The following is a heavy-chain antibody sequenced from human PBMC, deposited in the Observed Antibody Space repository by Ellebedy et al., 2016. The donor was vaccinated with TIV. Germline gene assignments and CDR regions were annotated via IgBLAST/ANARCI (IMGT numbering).Heavy chain of an antibody. CDR1: GFTFSSDA. D-gene: IGHD4-17*01. CDR3: ARWPSGDAPLDY. Sequence: GESLKISCAASGFTFSSDAMHWVRQAPGKGLEWVAVISYDGSNKYYADSVKGRFTISRDNSKNTLYLQMNSLRVEDTAVYCCARWPSGDAPLDYWGQGTLVTVSS. CDR2: ISYDGSNK. J-gene: IGHJ4*02. V-gene: IGHV3-30-3*01.